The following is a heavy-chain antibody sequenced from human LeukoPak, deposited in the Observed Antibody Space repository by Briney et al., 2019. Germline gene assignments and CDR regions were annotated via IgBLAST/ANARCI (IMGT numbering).Heavy chain of an antibody. J-gene: IGHJ4*02. D-gene: IGHD3-3*01. CDR1: GYTFTSYY. CDR3: ARDKAPNNDFWSGYYGY. Sequence: ASVKVSCKASGYTFTSYYMHWVRRAPGQGLEWMGLINPSGGSTSYAQKFQGRVTMTRDTSTSTVYMELSSLRSEDTAVYYCARDKAPNNDFWSGYYGYWGQGTLVTVSS. CDR2: INPSGGST. V-gene: IGHV1-46*01.